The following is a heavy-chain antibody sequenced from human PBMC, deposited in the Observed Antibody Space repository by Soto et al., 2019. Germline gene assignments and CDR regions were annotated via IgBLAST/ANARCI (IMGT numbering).Heavy chain of an antibody. J-gene: IGHJ3*02. CDR1: GYTFSSYD. Sequence: ASVKVSCKASGYTFSSYDINWVRQAPGQGLEWMGWMNPTSGNTGSAQKFQGRVSMTRDSSLSTAYLELSSLRPEDTAVYFCARPSTRYYEDSSDPFDIWGQGTVVTVSS. V-gene: IGHV1-8*01. CDR2: MNPTSGNT. CDR3: ARPSTRYYEDSSDPFDI. D-gene: IGHD3-22*01.